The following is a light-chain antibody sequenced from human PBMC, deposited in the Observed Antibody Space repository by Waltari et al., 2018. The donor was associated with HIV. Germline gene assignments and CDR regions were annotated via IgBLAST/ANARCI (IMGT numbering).Light chain of an antibody. CDR2: GAS. Sequence: EIVLAQSPRTLSLSPGERATLSCRASQTVTSNYLAWYQVRPGQAPRLLIYGASIRATGVPDKFSGSGSGTDFTLTIGRLEPEDFAVYYCHQYGTSPRTFGQRSKVEIK. V-gene: IGKV3-20*01. CDR1: QTVTSNY. J-gene: IGKJ2*01. CDR3: HQYGTSPRT.